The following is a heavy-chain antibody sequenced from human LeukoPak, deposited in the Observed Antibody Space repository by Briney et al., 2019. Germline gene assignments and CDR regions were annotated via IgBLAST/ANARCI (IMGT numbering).Heavy chain of an antibody. CDR3: ANSGKAAAGNPMDAFDI. CDR1: GFTFSSYG. D-gene: IGHD6-13*01. CDR2: ISYDGSNK. V-gene: IGHV3-30*18. J-gene: IGHJ3*02. Sequence: GGSLRLSCAASGFTFSSYGMPWVRQAPGKGLEWVAVISYDGSNKYYADSVKGRFTISRDNSKNTLYLQMNSLRAEDTAVYYCANSGKAAAGNPMDAFDIWGQGTMVTVSS.